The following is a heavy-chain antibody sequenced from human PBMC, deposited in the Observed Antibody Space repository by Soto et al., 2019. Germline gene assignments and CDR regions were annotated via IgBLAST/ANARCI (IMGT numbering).Heavy chain of an antibody. CDR2: IYWDDDK. J-gene: IGHJ4*02. CDR3: AHTPTPPLRFLEWPHFDY. D-gene: IGHD3-3*01. Sequence: SGPTLVNPTQTLTLTCTFSGFSLSTSGVGVGWIRQPPGKALEWLALIYWDDDKRYSPSLKSRLTITKDTSKNQVVLTMTNMDPVDTATYYCAHTPTPPLRFLEWPHFDYWGQETLVTVSS. V-gene: IGHV2-5*02. CDR1: GFSLSTSGVG.